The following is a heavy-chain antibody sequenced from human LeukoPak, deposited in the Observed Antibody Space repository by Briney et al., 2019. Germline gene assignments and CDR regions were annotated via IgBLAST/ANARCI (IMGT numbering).Heavy chain of an antibody. J-gene: IGHJ4*02. CDR1: GGTFSSYA. Sequence: SVKVSCKAPGGTFSSYAISWVRQAPGQGLEWMGRIIPILGIANYAQKFQGRVTITADKSTSTAYMELSSLRSEDTAVYYCAREYQSGSSSDYWGQGTLVTVSS. V-gene: IGHV1-69*04. D-gene: IGHD6-6*01. CDR3: AREYQSGSSSDY. CDR2: IIPILGIA.